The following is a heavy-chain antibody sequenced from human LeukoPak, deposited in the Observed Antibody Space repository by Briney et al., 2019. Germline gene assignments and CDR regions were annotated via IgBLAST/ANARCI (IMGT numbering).Heavy chain of an antibody. V-gene: IGHV1-2*02. D-gene: IGHD6-13*01. J-gene: IGHJ6*02. CDR2: INPNSGGT. CDR3: ATHAGYSSSWSLLGYYYYYYGMDV. CDR1: GYTFTGYY. Sequence: GASVKVSCKASGYTFTGYYMHWVRQAPGQGLEWMGWINPNSGGTNYAQKFQGRVTMTRDTSISTAYMELSRLRSDDTAVYYCATHAGYSSSWSLLGYYYYYYGMDVWGQGTTVTVSS.